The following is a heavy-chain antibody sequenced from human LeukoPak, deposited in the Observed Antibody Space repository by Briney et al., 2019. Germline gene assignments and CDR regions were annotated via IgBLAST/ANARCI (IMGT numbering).Heavy chain of an antibody. CDR2: ISSSGSTI. Sequence: GGSLRLSCAASGFTFSISWMHWVRQAPGKGLEWVSYISSSGSTIYYADSVKGRFTISRDNAKNSLYLQMNSLRAEDTAVYYCARGRIKVATIVSPFFDYWGQGTLVTVSS. D-gene: IGHD5-12*01. J-gene: IGHJ4*02. V-gene: IGHV3-48*04. CDR3: ARGRIKVATIVSPFFDY. CDR1: GFTFSISW.